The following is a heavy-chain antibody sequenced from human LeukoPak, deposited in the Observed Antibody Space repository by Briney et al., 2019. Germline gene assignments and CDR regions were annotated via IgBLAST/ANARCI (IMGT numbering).Heavy chain of an antibody. CDR3: ARSLPAAGPFDY. D-gene: IGHD2-2*01. CDR2: INHGGST. V-gene: IGHV4-34*01. Sequence: PSETLSLTSAVYGGSFSGYYWSWSRQPPGKGLEWIGEINHGGSTNYNPSLKSRVTISVDKSKNQFSLKLTSVTAADTAVYYCARSLPAAGPFDYWGQGTLVTVSS. J-gene: IGHJ4*02. CDR1: GGSFSGYY.